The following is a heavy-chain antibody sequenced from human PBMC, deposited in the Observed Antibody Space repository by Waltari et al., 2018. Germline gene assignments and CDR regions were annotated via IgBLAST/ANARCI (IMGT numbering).Heavy chain of an antibody. J-gene: IGHJ5*02. CDR2: IYYSGST. D-gene: IGHD6-13*01. CDR3: ARDSIAAAGLFDP. V-gene: IGHV4-31*03. Sequence: QVQLQESGPGLVKPSQTLSLTCTVSGGSISSGVFYWSWIRQHPGKGLEWIGYIYYSGSTYYNPSLKSRVTISVDTSKNQFSLKLSSVTAADTAVYYCARDSIAAAGLFDPWGQGTLVTVSS. CDR1: GGSISSGVFY.